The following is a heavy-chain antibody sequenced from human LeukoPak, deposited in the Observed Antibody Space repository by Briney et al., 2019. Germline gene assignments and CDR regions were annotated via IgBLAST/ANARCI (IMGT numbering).Heavy chain of an antibody. J-gene: IGHJ4*02. CDR2: IRYDGINK. Sequence: GGSLRLSCAASGFTFSSYDMHWVRQAPGKGLEWVAFIRYDGINKYYADSLKGRFTISRGNSKNTLYLQMNSLRAEDTAVYYCAKDYYGSGRAFYFDYWGQGTLVTVSS. CDR3: AKDYYGSGRAFYFDY. D-gene: IGHD3-10*01. V-gene: IGHV3-30*02. CDR1: GFTFSSYD.